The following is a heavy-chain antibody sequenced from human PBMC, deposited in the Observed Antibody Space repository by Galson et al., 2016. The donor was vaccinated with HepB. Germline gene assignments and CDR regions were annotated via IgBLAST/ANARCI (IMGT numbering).Heavy chain of an antibody. CDR2: VNSDGGST. J-gene: IGHJ4*02. CDR1: GFTFSRYW. D-gene: IGHD6-25*01. V-gene: IGHV3-74*01. CDR3: AGSIGATAPFDF. Sequence: SLGLSCAASGFTFSRYWMHWIRQAPGKGLVWVSRVNSDGGSTAYAGSVKGRFSITRDNIKNMLYLEMNSPRAEDSAVYYCAGSIGATAPFDFWGQGTPLTVSS.